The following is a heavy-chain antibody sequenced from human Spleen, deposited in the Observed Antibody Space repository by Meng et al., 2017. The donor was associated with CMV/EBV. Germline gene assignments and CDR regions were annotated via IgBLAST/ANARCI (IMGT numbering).Heavy chain of an antibody. Sequence: ASVKVSCKASGYTFIAYYIHWVRQAPGQGLEWMGWINPNSDGTNYAQKFQGRVTMTRDTSISTAYMEMSRLRSDDTAVYYCARGALWGRYYFDYWGQGTLVTVSS. CDR1: GYTFIAYY. V-gene: IGHV1-2*02. CDR2: INPNSDGT. D-gene: IGHD7-27*01. J-gene: IGHJ4*02. CDR3: ARGALWGRYYFDY.